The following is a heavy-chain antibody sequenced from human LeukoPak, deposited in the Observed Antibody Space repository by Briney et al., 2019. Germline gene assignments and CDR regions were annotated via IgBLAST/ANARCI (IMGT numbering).Heavy chain of an antibody. CDR1: GGTISSSSYY. J-gene: IGHJ4*02. CDR3: ARHTYYYDSSGYYPVGFDY. CDR2: IYYSGST. V-gene: IGHV4-39*01. Sequence: SETLSLTCTVSGGTISSSSYYWGWIRQPPGKGLEWIGSIYYSGSTYYNPSLKSRVTISVDTSKNQFSLKLSSVTAADTAVYYCARHTYYYDSSGYYPVGFDYWGQGTLVTVSS. D-gene: IGHD3-22*01.